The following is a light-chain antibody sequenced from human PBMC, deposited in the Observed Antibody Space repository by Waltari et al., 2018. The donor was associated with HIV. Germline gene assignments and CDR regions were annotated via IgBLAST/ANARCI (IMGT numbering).Light chain of an antibody. J-gene: IGLJ2*01. CDR3: AAWDASLHVV. CDR1: STNIGTNT. V-gene: IGLV1-44*01. CDR2: RNH. Sequence: QSVLTQPPSASGTLGQGVTISCFGSSTNIGTNTVNWYQHLPVASPKLIIFRNHQRPSGVPDRFSGSQSGTSALLTITGLLPGDEATYYCAAWDASLHVVFGGGTQLTVL.